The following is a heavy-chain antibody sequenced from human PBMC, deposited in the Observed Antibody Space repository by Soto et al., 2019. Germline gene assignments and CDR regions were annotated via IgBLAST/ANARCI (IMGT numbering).Heavy chain of an antibody. CDR3: AKGHYCSSTSCPYYYGMDV. J-gene: IGHJ6*02. V-gene: IGHV3-30*18. CDR1: GFTFSSYG. CDR2: ISYDGSNK. D-gene: IGHD2-2*01. Sequence: GGSLSLSCAASGFTFSSYGMHWVRPAPGKGLEWVAVISYDGSNKYYADSVKGRFTISRDNSKNTLYLQMNSLRAEDTAVYYCAKGHYCSSTSCPYYYGMDVWGQGTTVTVSS.